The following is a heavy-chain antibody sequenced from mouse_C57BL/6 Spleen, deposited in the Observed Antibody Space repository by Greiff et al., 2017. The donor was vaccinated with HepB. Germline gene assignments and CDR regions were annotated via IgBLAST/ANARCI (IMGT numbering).Heavy chain of an antibody. Sequence: QVQLQQSGPELVKPGASVKISCKASGYAFSSSWMNWVKQRPGKGLEWIGRIYPGDGDTNYNGKFKGKATLTADKSSSTAYMQLSSLTSEDSAVYFCARSDGSSYGDFDYWGQGTTLTVSS. CDR3: ARSDGSSYGDFDY. V-gene: IGHV1-82*01. D-gene: IGHD1-1*01. CDR1: GYAFSSSW. J-gene: IGHJ2*01. CDR2: IYPGDGDT.